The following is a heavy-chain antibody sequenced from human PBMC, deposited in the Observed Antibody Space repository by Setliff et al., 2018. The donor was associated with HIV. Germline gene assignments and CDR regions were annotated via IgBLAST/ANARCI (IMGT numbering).Heavy chain of an antibody. V-gene: IGHV4-34*01. CDR1: GGSFSGYY. J-gene: IGHJ4*02. Sequence: SETLSLTCAVYGGSFSGYYWSWIRQTPGKGLEWIGEINHGGSTNYNPSLKSRVTVSPDTSKNKFSLKLRSVTAADTAVYYCARRGIMITFGGVYFDSWGQGTLVTVSS. CDR3: ARRGIMITFGGVYFDS. D-gene: IGHD3-16*01. CDR2: INHGGST.